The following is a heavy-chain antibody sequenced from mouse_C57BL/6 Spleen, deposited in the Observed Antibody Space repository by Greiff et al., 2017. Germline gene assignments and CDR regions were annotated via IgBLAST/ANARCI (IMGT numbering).Heavy chain of an antibody. J-gene: IGHJ3*01. Sequence: VQLKESGGGLVQPKGSLKLSCAASGFTFNTYAMHWVRQAPGKGLEWVARIRSKSSNYATYYADSVKDRFTISRDDSQSMLYLQMNNLKTEDTAMYYGVRDRGYDYEGPWFAYWGQGTLVTVSA. V-gene: IGHV10-3*01. CDR1: GFTFNTYA. D-gene: IGHD2-4*01. CDR3: VRDRGYDYEGPWFAY. CDR2: IRSKSSNYAT.